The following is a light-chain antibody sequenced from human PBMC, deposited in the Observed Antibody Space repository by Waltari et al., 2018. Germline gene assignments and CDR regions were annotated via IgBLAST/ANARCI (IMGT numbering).Light chain of an antibody. CDR2: AAS. CDR3: QQSYSTPIT. V-gene: IGKV1-39*01. Sequence: DIQMTPSPSSLSASVGDRVTITCRASQSISSYLNWYQQKPGKAPKLLIYAASSLQSGVPSRFSGSGPGTDFTLTISSLQPEDFATYYCQQSYSTPITFGQGTRLEIK. J-gene: IGKJ5*01. CDR1: QSISSY.